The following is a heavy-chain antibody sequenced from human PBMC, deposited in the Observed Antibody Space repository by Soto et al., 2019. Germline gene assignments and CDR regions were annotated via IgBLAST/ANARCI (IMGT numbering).Heavy chain of an antibody. CDR3: ARSPSVTRNIDY. D-gene: IGHD4-17*01. CDR2: FDPEDGET. Sequence: ASVKVSCKVSGYTLTELSMHWVRQAPGKGLEWMGGFDPEDGETIYAQKFQGRVTMTEDTSTDTAYMELSSLRSDDTAVYYCARSPSVTRNIDYWGQGTLVTVSS. CDR1: GYTLTELS. J-gene: IGHJ4*02. V-gene: IGHV1-24*01.